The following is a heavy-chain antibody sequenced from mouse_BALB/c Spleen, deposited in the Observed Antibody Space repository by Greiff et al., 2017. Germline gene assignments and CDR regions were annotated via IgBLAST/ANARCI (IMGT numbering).Heavy chain of an antibody. V-gene: IGHV1-5*01. CDR2: IYPGNSDT. D-gene: IGHD1-1*01. J-gene: IGHJ1*01. Sequence: VQLQQSGTVLARPGASVKMSCKASGYTFTSYWMHWVKQRPGQGLEWIGAIYPGNSDTSYNQKFKGKAKLTAVTSTSTAYMELSSLTNEDSAVYYCTKIFYYGRSSYWYFDVWGAGTTVTVSS. CDR3: TKIFYYGRSSYWYFDV. CDR1: GYTFTSYW.